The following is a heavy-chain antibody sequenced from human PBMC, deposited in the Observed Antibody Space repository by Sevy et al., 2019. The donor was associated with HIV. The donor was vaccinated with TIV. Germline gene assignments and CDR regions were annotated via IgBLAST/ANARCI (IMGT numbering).Heavy chain of an antibody. J-gene: IGHJ1*01. CDR3: ATRITMTTVTTPYFQH. V-gene: IGHV1-69*13. D-gene: IGHD4-17*01. Sequence: ASVKVSCKASGGTFSSYAISWVRQAPGQGLEWMGGIIPIFGTANYAQKFQGRVTITADESTSIAYMELSSLRSEDTAVYYCATRITMTTVTTPYFQHWGQGTLVTVSS. CDR1: GGTFSSYA. CDR2: IIPIFGTA.